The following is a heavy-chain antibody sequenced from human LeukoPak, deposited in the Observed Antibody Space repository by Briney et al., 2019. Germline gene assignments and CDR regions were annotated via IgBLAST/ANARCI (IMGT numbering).Heavy chain of an antibody. Sequence: PGGSLRLSCAASGFTFSSYAMTWVRQAPGKGLEWVSAISPSGGGTSYADSVKGRFTISRDNSKNTLYLQMNSLRAEDTAVYYCARGGYSGYDRDAFDIWGQGTMVTVSS. CDR2: ISPSGGGT. V-gene: IGHV3-23*01. CDR3: ARGGYSGYDRDAFDI. J-gene: IGHJ3*02. D-gene: IGHD5-12*01. CDR1: GFTFSSYA.